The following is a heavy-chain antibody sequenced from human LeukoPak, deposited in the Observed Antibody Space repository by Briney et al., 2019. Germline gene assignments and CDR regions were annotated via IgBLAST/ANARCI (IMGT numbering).Heavy chain of an antibody. J-gene: IGHJ4*02. Sequence: GGSLRLSCAASGFTVSSNYMSWVRQAPGKGLEWVSVIYSGGSTYYADSVKGRFTISRDNSKNTLYLQMNSLRAEDTAVYYCARGFSGSYSDYWAQGTLVTVSS. V-gene: IGHV3-53*01. CDR2: IYSGGST. D-gene: IGHD1-26*01. CDR3: ARGFSGSYSDY. CDR1: GFTVSSNY.